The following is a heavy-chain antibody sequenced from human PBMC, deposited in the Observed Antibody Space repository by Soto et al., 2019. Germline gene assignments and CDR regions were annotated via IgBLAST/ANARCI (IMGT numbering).Heavy chain of an antibody. CDR2: IYHSGRT. CDR1: NDSISSNNW. V-gene: IGHV4-4*02. Sequence: QVPLQESGPGLVKPSGTLSLTCAVSNDSISSNNWWSWVRQPPGKGLEWIGEIYHSGRTNYNPSLKSRVTTSVDKSKNQFSLKLTSVTAADTAVYYCASRAYSGYDAKEFDFWGQGTLVTVSS. D-gene: IGHD5-12*01. CDR3: ASRAYSGYDAKEFDF. J-gene: IGHJ4*02.